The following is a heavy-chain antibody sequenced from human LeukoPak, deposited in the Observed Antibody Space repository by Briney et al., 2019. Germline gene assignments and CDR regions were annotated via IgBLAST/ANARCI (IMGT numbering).Heavy chain of an antibody. Sequence: GTLSLTCAVYGGSFSGYYWSWVRQAPGKGLEWVSAISGSGGSTYYADSVKGRFTISRDNSKNTLYLQMNSLRVEDTAVYYCAKGARGYFDYWGQGTLVTVSA. CDR1: GGSFSGYY. D-gene: IGHD3-10*01. CDR2: ISGSGGST. V-gene: IGHV3-23*01. J-gene: IGHJ4*02. CDR3: AKGARGYFDY.